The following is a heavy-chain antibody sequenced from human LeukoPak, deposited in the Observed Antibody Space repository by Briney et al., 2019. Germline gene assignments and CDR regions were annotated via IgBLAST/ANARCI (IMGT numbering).Heavy chain of an antibody. Sequence: AASVKVSCKASGYTFTAYYLQWVRLAPGQGLEWMGWINPKSGGTEYAQRFQGRVTMTRDTSTSTAYMELGRLRSDDTAVYYCARDHCSANSCYEDYYNGLDVWGQGTTVTVSS. V-gene: IGHV1-2*02. CDR1: GYTFTAYY. CDR3: ARDHCSANSCYEDYYNGLDV. J-gene: IGHJ6*02. D-gene: IGHD2-2*01. CDR2: INPKSGGT.